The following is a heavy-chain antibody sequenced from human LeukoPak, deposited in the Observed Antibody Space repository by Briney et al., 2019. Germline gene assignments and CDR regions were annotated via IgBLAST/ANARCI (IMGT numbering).Heavy chain of an antibody. CDR2: MYYSGST. D-gene: IGHD1/OR15-1a*01. CDR1: GGSLSNYY. V-gene: IGHV4-59*01. Sequence: SETLSLTCTVSGGSLSNYYWSWIRQPPGKGLEWSGYMYYSGSTNYNPSLQSRVTISVDTSKNQFSLKLSSVTAADTAVYYCARDFTMEQSFDIWGQGTMVTVSS. CDR3: ARDFTMEQSFDI. J-gene: IGHJ3*02.